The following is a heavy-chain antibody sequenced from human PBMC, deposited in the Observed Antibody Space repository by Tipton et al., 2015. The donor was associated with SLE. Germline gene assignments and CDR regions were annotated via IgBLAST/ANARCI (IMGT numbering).Heavy chain of an antibody. CDR2: IYSGGSGT. J-gene: IGHJ4*02. D-gene: IGHD3-10*01. CDR3: AKRGFGDSFDY. V-gene: IGHV3-23*03. Sequence: SLRLSCAASGFTFSSYAMSWVRQAPGKGLEWVSVIYSGGSGTYYADSVKGRFTISRDNSKNTLYLQMNSLRAEDTAVYYCAKRGFGDSFDYWGQGTLVTVSS. CDR1: GFTFSSYA.